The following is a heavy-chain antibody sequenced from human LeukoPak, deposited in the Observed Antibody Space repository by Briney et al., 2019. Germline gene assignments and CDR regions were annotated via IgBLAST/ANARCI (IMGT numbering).Heavy chain of an antibody. J-gene: IGHJ4*02. Sequence: PGGSLRLSCAASGFIFSSYWMHWVRQAPGKGLVWVSRINTDGSSTNYADSVKGRFTISRDDAKNTLYLQMNSLRAEDTAVFYCARAWPRGTDYWGQGTLVTVSS. CDR1: GFIFSSYW. CDR2: INTDGSST. CDR3: ARAWPRGTDY. D-gene: IGHD3-16*01. V-gene: IGHV3-74*01.